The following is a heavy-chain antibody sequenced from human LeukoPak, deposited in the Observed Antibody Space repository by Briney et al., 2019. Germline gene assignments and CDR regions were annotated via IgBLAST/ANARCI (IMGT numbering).Heavy chain of an antibody. CDR2: MYSGGNA. J-gene: IGHJ4*02. CDR1: GFTVNSNY. Sequence: GGSLRLSCAASGFTVNSNYMTWVRQAPGKGLEWVSVMYSGGNALYADSVKGRFTISRDNSKNTLYLQMNSLRAEDTAVYYCAKDPRDCSSTSCYPRFDYWGQGTLVTVSS. CDR3: AKDPRDCSSTSCYPRFDY. V-gene: IGHV3-53*01. D-gene: IGHD2-2*01.